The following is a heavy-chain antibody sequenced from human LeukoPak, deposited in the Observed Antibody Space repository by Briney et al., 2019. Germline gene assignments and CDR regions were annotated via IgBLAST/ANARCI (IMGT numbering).Heavy chain of an antibody. J-gene: IGHJ4*02. V-gene: IGHV1-69*05. D-gene: IGHD2-21*01. CDR3: ARVHCGGDCYWYFDY. CDR2: IIPIFGTA. CDR1: GGTFSSYA. Sequence: ASVKVSCKASGGTFSSYAISWVRQAPGQGLEWMGGIIPIFGTANYAQKFQGRVTITTDESTSTAYMELSSLRSEDTAVYYCARVHCGGDCYWYFDYWGQGTLVTVSS.